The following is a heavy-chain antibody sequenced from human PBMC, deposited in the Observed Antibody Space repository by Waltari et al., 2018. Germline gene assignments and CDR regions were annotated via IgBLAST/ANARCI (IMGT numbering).Heavy chain of an antibody. CDR2: INPNSGAT. CDR3: ARVPIFDWLVSGFDL. V-gene: IGHV1-2*02. J-gene: IGHJ5*02. Sequence: QVHLVQSGGEVQKPGASVKVSCKASGYSFTDYYIHWVRQAPGQGLEWRGWINPNSGATNYAQKLQDRVTVTRETSSSTAYMELSSLTSGDTAVYYCARVPIFDWLVSGFDLWGQGTLVTVSS. CDR1: GYSFTDYY. D-gene: IGHD3-9*01.